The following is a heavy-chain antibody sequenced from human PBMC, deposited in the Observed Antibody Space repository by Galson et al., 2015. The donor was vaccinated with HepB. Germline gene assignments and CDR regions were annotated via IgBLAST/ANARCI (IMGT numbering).Heavy chain of an antibody. Sequence: LRLSCAASGFTFSNAWMSWVRQAPGKGLEWVGRIKSKTDGGTTDYAAPVKGRFTMSRDDSKNTLDLQMNSLKTEDTAVYYCTTDRVYYGLDYWGQGTLVTVSS. V-gene: IGHV3-15*01. CDR3: TTDRVYYGLDY. J-gene: IGHJ4*02. CDR1: GFTFSNAW. CDR2: IKSKTDGGTT. D-gene: IGHD3-10*01.